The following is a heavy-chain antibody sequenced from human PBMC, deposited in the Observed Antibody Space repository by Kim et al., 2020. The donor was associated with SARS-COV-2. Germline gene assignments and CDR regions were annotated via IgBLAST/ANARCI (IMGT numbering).Heavy chain of an antibody. Sequence: GESLKISCKGSGYSFTSYWIGWVRQMPGKGLEWMGIIYPGDSDTRYSPSFQGQVTISADKSITTAYLQWSSLKASDTAMYYCARGKAAGTGYYYYGMDVWGQGTTVTVSS. V-gene: IGHV5-51*01. J-gene: IGHJ6*02. CDR3: ARGKAAGTGYYYYGMDV. CDR1: GYSFTSYW. D-gene: IGHD6-13*01. CDR2: IYPGDSDT.